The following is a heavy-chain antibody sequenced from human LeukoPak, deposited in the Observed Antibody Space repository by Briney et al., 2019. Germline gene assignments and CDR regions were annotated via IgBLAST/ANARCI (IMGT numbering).Heavy chain of an antibody. Sequence: PSETLSLTCTVSGGSISTYYWSWIRQPPGKGLEWIGEINHSGSTNYNPSLKSRVTISVDTSKNQFSLKLSSVTAADTAVYYCARPGSRGTVTKLRGGFDYWGQGTLVTVSS. CDR3: ARPGSRGTVTKLRGGFDY. CDR1: GGSISTYY. D-gene: IGHD4-17*01. V-gene: IGHV4-34*01. CDR2: INHSGST. J-gene: IGHJ4*02.